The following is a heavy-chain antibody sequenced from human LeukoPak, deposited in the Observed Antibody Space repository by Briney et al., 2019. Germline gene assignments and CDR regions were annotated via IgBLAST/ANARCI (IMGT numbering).Heavy chain of an antibody. D-gene: IGHD6-19*01. V-gene: IGHV3-20*04. CDR3: ARGIGDSSGWLDY. CDR1: GFTFDDYG. Sequence: GGSLRLSCAASGFTFDDYGMSWVRQAPGKGLEWVSGINWNGGSTGYADPGKGRFTISRDNDKNSLYLQMNSLRAEDTALYYCARGIGDSSGWLDYWGQGTLVTVSS. CDR2: INWNGGST. J-gene: IGHJ4*02.